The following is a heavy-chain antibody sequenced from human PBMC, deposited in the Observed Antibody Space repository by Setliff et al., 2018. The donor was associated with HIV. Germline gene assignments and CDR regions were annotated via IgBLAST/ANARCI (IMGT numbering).Heavy chain of an antibody. CDR1: GGSVRTFY. Sequence: LSLTCTVSGGSVRTFYWSWIRQPPGKGLEWIGHIQTSGSTNYKPSLKGRVTISVDTSKNKLSLKVISVTAADTAVYYCARDRGLRGWFDPWGQGTLVTVSS. J-gene: IGHJ5*02. CDR3: ARDRGLRGWFDP. CDR2: IQTSGST. D-gene: IGHD4-17*01. V-gene: IGHV4-4*08.